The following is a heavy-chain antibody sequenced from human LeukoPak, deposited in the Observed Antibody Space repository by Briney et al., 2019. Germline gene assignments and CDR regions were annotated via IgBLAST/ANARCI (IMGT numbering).Heavy chain of an antibody. CDR3: ARGAGGDFDY. J-gene: IGHJ4*02. CDR2: ISSSSSYI. CDR1: GFTFSSYS. Sequence: PGGSLRLSCAASGFTFSSYSMNWVRQAPGKGLEWVSSISSSSSYIYYADSVKGRFTISRHNSKNTLYLQMNSLRAEDTAVYYCARGAGGDFDYWGQGTLVTVSS. V-gene: IGHV3-21*04. D-gene: IGHD3-10*01.